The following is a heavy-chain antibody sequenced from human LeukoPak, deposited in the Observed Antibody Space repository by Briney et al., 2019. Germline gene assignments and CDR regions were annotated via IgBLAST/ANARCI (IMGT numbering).Heavy chain of an antibody. CDR1: GFTFSSYA. D-gene: IGHD1-14*01. CDR2: IDDSGDGT. V-gene: IGHV3-23*01. CDR3: AKGNRPEL. Sequence: GGSLRLSCATSGFTFSSYAMSWVRQAPGKGLEWVSVIDDSGDGTYYADSVKGRFTISRDNSKNTLYLHMISLRAEDTAIYYCAKGNRPELWGQGTLVTVSS. J-gene: IGHJ4*02.